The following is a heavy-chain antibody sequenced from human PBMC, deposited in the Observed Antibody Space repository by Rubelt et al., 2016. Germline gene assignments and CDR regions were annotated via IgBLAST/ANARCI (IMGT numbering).Heavy chain of an antibody. J-gene: IGHJ3*02. CDR2: FDPEDGET. V-gene: IGHV1-24*01. CDR3: ATRTVGVIGPHAFDI. D-gene: IGHD3-10*01. CDR1: GYTLTELS. Sequence: QVQLVQSGAEVKKPGASVKVSCKVSGYTLTELSMHWVRQAPGKGLEWMGGFDPEDGETIYAQKFKGRVTMTEETSTDTAYMELSSLRSEDTAVYYCATRTVGVIGPHAFDIWGQGTMVTVSS.